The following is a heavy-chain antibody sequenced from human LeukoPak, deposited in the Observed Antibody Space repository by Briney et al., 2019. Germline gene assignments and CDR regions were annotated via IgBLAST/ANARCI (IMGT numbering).Heavy chain of an antibody. CDR2: IYYSGST. CDR1: GGSISSGDYY. CDR3: ARSHLWFGEFRNFDY. J-gene: IGHJ4*02. Sequence: PSETLSLTCTVSGGSISSGDYYWSWIRQPPGKGLEWIGYIYYSGSTYYNPSLKSRVTISVDTSKSQFSLKLSSVTAADTAVYYCARSHLWFGEFRNFDYWGQGTLVTVSS. D-gene: IGHD3-10*01. V-gene: IGHV4-30-4*02.